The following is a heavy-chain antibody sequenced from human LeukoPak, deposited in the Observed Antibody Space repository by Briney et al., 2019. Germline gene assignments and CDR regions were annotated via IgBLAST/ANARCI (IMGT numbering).Heavy chain of an antibody. D-gene: IGHD1-26*01. CDR3: ARESRRSYSHEY. J-gene: IGHJ4*02. CDR2: IYYSGST. V-gene: IGHV4-39*02. CDR1: GGSISSSSYY. Sequence: PSETLSLTCTVSGGSISSSSYYWGWIRQPPGKGLEWIGSIYYSGSTYYNPSLKSRVTISVDTSKNQFSLKLSSVTAADTAVYYCARESRRSYSHEYWGQGTLVTVSS.